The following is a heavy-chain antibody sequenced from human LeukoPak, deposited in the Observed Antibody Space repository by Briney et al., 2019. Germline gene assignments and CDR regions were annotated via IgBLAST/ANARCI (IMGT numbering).Heavy chain of an antibody. CDR2: SIGSGGSS. D-gene: IGHD6-19*01. CDR3: AKGGWIPYYFDS. CDR1: GCTFSNYA. Sequence: GGSLRLSCAASGCTFSNYAMSWVRQPPGKGLEWVSVSIGSGGSSDYADSVKGRFSISRDNSKNTLSLQMNSLTAEDTAAYYCAKGGWIPYYFDSWGQGTLVTVSS. V-gene: IGHV3-23*01. J-gene: IGHJ4*02.